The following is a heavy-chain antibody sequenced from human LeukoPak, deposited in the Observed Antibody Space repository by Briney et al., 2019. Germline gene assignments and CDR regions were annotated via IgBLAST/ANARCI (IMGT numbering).Heavy chain of an antibody. CDR3: ASLGHDYGDFLPTFFDY. CDR2: IYHSGST. V-gene: IGHV4-30-2*01. D-gene: IGHD4-17*01. Sequence: PSETLSLTCAVSGGSISSGGYSWSWIRQPPGKGLEWIGYIYHSGSTYYNPSLKSRVTISVDRSKNQFSLKLSSVTAADTAVYYCASLGHDYGDFLPTFFDYWGQGTLVTVSS. CDR1: GGSISSGGYS. J-gene: IGHJ4*02.